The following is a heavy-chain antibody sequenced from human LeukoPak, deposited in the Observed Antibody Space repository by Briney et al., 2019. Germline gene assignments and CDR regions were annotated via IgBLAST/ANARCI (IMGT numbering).Heavy chain of an antibody. CDR1: GGSLTRYH. V-gene: IGHV4-59*08. D-gene: IGHD1-26*01. CDR3: ARRGVGATTWDAFDI. Sequence: SETLSLTCTVSGGSLTRYHWGWIRQPPGRGLEWIGYINYSGSTNYSPSLESRVTISLDTSKNQFSLQLSSVTAADTAVYYCARRGVGATTWDAFDIWGQGTLVTVSS. J-gene: IGHJ3*02. CDR2: INYSGST.